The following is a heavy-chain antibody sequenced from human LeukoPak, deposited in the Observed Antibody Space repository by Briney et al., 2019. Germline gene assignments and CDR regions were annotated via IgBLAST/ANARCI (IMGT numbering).Heavy chain of an antibody. V-gene: IGHV3-66*01. CDR3: ARGLNVVVPAAMNYFDY. D-gene: IGHD2-2*01. Sequence: GGSLRLSCAASGFTVSSNYMSWVRQAPGKGLEWVSVIYSGGSTYYADSAKGRFTISRDNSKNTLYLQMNSLRAEDTAVYYCARGLNVVVPAAMNYFDYWGQGTLVTVSS. J-gene: IGHJ4*02. CDR1: GFTVSSNY. CDR2: IYSGGST.